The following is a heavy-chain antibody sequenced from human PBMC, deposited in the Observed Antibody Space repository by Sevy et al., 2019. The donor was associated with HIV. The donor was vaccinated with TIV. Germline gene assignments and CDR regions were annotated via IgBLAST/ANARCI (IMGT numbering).Heavy chain of an antibody. V-gene: IGHV3-21*01. CDR3: ARDFRSALGPTIDY. CDR1: GFTFSSYS. Sequence: GGSLRLSCAASGFTFSSYSMNWVRQAPGNGLEWVSSISSSSSYIYYADSVKGRFTISRDNAKNSLYLQMNSLRAEDTAVYYCARDFRSALGPTIDYWGQGTLVTVSS. J-gene: IGHJ4*02. CDR2: ISSSSSYI. D-gene: IGHD1-1*01.